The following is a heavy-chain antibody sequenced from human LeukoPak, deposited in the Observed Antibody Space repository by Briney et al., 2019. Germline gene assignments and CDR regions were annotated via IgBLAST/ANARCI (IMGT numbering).Heavy chain of an antibody. Sequence: GGSLRLSCAASGFTFSSYGMHWVRQAPGKGLEWVAVIWYDGSNKYYADSVKGRFTISRDNSKNPLYLQMNSLRAEDTAVYYCARIGCSGGSCYGDYYYYYGMDVWGQGTTVTVSS. D-gene: IGHD2-15*01. CDR2: IWYDGSNK. CDR3: ARIGCSGGSCYGDYYYYYGMDV. CDR1: GFTFSSYG. V-gene: IGHV3-33*01. J-gene: IGHJ6*02.